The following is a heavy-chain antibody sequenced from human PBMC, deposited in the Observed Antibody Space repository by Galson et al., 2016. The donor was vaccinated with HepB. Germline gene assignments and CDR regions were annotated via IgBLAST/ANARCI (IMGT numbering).Heavy chain of an antibody. D-gene: IGHD2-21*02. J-gene: IGHJ5*02. CDR1: GGSITSVNYY. V-gene: IGHV4-31*03. CDR3: ARTTGDCGGDCSWFDP. CDR2: IFYSGST. Sequence: TLSLTCTVSGGSITSVNYYWSWIRQHPGKGLEWIGYIFYSGSTYYNPSLKSRVTISMDTSKNHFYLRLNSVTAADTAVYYCARTTGDCGGDCSWFDPWGQGTPVIVSS.